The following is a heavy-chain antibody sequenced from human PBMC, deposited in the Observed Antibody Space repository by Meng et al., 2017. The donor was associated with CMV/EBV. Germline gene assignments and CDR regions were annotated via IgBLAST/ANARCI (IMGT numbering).Heavy chain of an antibody. D-gene: IGHD6-13*01. CDR2: IYSGGSST. V-gene: IGHV3-23*03. Sequence: GGSLRLSCAASGFTFSSYAMSWVRQAPGKGLEWVSVIYSGGSSTYYADSVKGRFTISRDNSKNTLYLQMNSLRAEDTAVYYCAKDLGYYSSGWYGGYFDYWGQGTLVTVSS. CDR3: AKDLGYYSSGWYGGYFDY. J-gene: IGHJ4*02. CDR1: GFTFSSYA.